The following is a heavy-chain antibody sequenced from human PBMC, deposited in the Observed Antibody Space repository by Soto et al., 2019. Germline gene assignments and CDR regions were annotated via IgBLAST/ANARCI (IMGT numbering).Heavy chain of an antibody. Sequence: QVQLQESGPGLVKPSQTLSLTCTVSDVSISSAGYYWSWIRQHPGKGLEWIGYIYYSGSTYYTPSLRSRVTILVDTSRNQFSLKLSSVTAADTAVYYCARVAEERALAMGYHYYMDVWGEGTTVTVSS. V-gene: IGHV4-31*03. CDR2: IYYSGST. D-gene: IGHD5-18*01. CDR3: ARVAEERALAMGYHYYMDV. J-gene: IGHJ6*03. CDR1: DVSISSAGYY.